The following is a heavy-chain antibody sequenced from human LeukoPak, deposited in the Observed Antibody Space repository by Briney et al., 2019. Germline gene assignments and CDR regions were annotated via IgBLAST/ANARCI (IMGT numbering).Heavy chain of an antibody. CDR1: GFTFSSYG. CDR2: ISGSGGST. V-gene: IGHV3-23*01. J-gene: IGHJ6*03. CDR3: ARRKRYDSSGYSVRYYYYYMDV. D-gene: IGHD3-22*01. Sequence: PGGTLRLSCAASGFTFSSYGMSWVRQAPGKGLEWVSAISGSGGSTYYADSVKGRFTISRDNSKNTLYLQMNSLRAEDTAVYYCARRKRYDSSGYSVRYYYYYMDVWGKGTTVTVSS.